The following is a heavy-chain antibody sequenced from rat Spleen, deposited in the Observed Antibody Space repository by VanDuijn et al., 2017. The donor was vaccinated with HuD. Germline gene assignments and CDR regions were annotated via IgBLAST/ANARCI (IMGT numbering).Heavy chain of an antibody. Sequence: EVQLVESGGGLVQPGGSLKLSCVASGFTFNNYWMTWIRQAPGKGLEWVASITNTGGSIYYPDSVKGRFTISRDNAKITLYLEMNSLRSEDTATYYCTRAMYTTDYYYAKGYYVMDAWGQGASVTVSS. CDR1: GFTFNNYW. CDR3: TRAMYTTDYYYAKGYYVMDA. D-gene: IGHD1-6*01. CDR2: ITNTGGSI. V-gene: IGHV5-31*01. J-gene: IGHJ4*01.